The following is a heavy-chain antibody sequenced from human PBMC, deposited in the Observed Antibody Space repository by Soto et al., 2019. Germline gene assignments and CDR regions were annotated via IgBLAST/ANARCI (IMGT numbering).Heavy chain of an antibody. Sequence: ASVKVSCKASGYTFTSYAMHWVRQAPGQRLEWMGWINAGNGNTKYSQKFQGRVTITRDTSASTAYMELSSLRSEDTAVYAGARWDTDMATIDEWGQGTLVPVSS. CDR2: INAGNGNT. V-gene: IGHV1-3*01. CDR1: GYTFTSYA. J-gene: IGHJ4*02. D-gene: IGHD5-18*01. CDR3: ARWDTDMATIDE.